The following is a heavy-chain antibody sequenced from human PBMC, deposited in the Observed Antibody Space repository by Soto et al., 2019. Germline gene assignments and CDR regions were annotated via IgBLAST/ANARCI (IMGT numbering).Heavy chain of an antibody. V-gene: IGHV4-34*01. J-gene: IGHJ4*02. Sequence: QVQLQQWGAGLVKPSETLSLSCAVYGQSFSGHSWAWIRQPPGKGLAWIGEINESGSTYYNPSLKRRVTISTDTSKNQFSLKLSSVSAADTAAYFCARGSGIVALPGELEDVKYDYWGQGTLVNVSS. CDR2: INESGST. D-gene: IGHD1-1*01. CDR3: ARGSGIVALPGELEDVKYDY. CDR1: GQSFSGHS.